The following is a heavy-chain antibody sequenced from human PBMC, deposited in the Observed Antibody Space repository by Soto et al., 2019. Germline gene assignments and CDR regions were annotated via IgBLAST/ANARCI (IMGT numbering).Heavy chain of an antibody. CDR1: GGTFNTYA. D-gene: IGHD5-18*01. J-gene: IGHJ5*02. CDR3: AIWDTLLYDRRERLAP. Sequence: SVKVSCKPSGGTFNTYAFTWVRQAPGQGLEWMGGIIPIFRTTNYAQKFQGRVTITADESTSTGYMELSTLRSEDTAVYYCAIWDTLLYDRRERLAPWGQGTLVTVSS. CDR2: IIPIFRTT. V-gene: IGHV1-69*13.